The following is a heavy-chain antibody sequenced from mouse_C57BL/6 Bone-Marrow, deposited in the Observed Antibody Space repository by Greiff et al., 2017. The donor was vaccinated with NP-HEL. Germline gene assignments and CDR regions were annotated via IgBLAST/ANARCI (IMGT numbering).Heavy chain of an antibody. CDR2: ISSGSSTI. V-gene: IGHV5-17*01. Sequence: EVKVVESGGGLVKPGGSLKLSCAASGFTFSDYGMHWVRQAPEKGLEWVAYISSGSSTIYYADTVKGRFTISRDNAKNTLFLQMTSLRSGDTAMYYCARGPRGGAWFAYWGQGTLVTVSA. CDR3: ARGPRGGAWFAY. CDR1: GFTFSDYG. J-gene: IGHJ3*01.